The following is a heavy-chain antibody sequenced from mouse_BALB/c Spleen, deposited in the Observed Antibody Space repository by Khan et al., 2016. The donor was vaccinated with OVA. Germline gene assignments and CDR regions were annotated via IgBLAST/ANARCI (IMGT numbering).Heavy chain of an antibody. CDR1: GFTFSTFT. Sequence: EVMLVESGGGLVKPGGSLKLSCAASGFTFSTFTMSWVRQTPEKRLEWVASINSDGDYTYYTDNVTGRFTISRDNAKTTLYLQLNSLRSEDTAMYYCASSPYGNFAYWGQGTLVTVSA. V-gene: IGHV5-9*01. D-gene: IGHD2-1*01. J-gene: IGHJ3*01. CDR2: INSDGDYT. CDR3: ASSPYGNFAY.